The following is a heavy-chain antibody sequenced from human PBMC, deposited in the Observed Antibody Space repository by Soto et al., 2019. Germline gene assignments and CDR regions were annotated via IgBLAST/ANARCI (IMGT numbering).Heavy chain of an antibody. D-gene: IGHD6-19*01. CDR1: GYTFNSYG. J-gene: IGHJ4*02. CDR3: ARDRGSGWFVY. Sequence: GASVKVSCKASGYTFNSYGISAVRQAPGQGLEWMAWISANNGNTNYAQKFQGRVTMTTDTSTSTSYMELRSLRSDDTAVYYCARDRGSGWFVYWGQGTLVTAPQ. V-gene: IGHV1-18*04. CDR2: ISANNGNT.